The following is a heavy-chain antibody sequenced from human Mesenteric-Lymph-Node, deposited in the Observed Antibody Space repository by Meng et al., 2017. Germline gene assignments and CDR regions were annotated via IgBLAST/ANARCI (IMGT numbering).Heavy chain of an antibody. CDR3: AKESTYYDILTGYYMNWFDP. V-gene: IGHV3-23*01. J-gene: IGHJ5*02. Sequence: GGSLRLSCAASGFTFSSYSMNWVRQAPGKGLEWVSAISGSGGSTYYADSVKGRFTISRDNSKNTLYLQMNSLRAEDTAVYYCAKESTYYDILTGYYMNWFDPWGQGTLVTVSS. D-gene: IGHD3-9*01. CDR1: GFTFSSYS. CDR2: ISGSGGST.